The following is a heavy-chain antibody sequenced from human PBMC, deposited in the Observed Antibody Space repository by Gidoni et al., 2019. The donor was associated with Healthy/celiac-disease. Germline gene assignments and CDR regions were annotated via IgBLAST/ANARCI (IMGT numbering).Heavy chain of an antibody. J-gene: IGHJ1*01. Sequence: EVQLVQSGAEVKKPGESLRISCKGSGYSFTSYWISWVRQMPGKGLEWMGRIDPSDSYTTYSPSFQGHVTSSADKSISTAYLQWSSLKASDTAMYYCASRPYYYDSSGYYSEYFQHWGQGTLVTVSS. V-gene: IGHV5-10-1*03. CDR3: ASRPYYYDSSGYYSEYFQH. D-gene: IGHD3-22*01. CDR1: GYSFTSYW. CDR2: IDPSDSYT.